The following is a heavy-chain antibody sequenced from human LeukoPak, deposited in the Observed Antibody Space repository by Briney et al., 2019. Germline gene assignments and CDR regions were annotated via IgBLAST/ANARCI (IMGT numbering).Heavy chain of an antibody. Sequence: GGSLRLSCAASGFTFSSYAMHWVRQAPGKGLEWVAVISYDGSNKYYADSVKGRFTISRDNSKNTLYLQMNSLRAEDTAVYYCAKDPDYYDSSGYYYWGQGTLVTVSS. CDR1: GFTFSSYA. D-gene: IGHD3-22*01. J-gene: IGHJ4*02. V-gene: IGHV3-30*04. CDR3: AKDPDYYDSSGYYY. CDR2: ISYDGSNK.